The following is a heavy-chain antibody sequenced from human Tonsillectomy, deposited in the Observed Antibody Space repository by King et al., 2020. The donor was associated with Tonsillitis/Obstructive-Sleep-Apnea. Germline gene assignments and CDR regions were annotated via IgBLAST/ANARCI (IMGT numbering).Heavy chain of an antibody. V-gene: IGHV1-2*02. Sequence: VQLVESGAEVKKPGASVKVSCKASGYSFSGYYMHWVRQAPGQGLEWMGWISPNTGGTKFAQKFQGRVTMTTDTSISTAYMELSSLGFDDTAVYFCARDKELYSSPFDYWGQGTLVTVSS. D-gene: IGHD3-22*01. CDR3: ARDKELYSSPFDY. CDR2: ISPNTGGT. J-gene: IGHJ4*02. CDR1: GYSFSGYY.